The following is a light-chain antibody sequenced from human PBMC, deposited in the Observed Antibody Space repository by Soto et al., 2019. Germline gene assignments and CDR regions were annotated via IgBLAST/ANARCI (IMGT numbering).Light chain of an antibody. V-gene: IGKV3-20*01. CDR2: GAS. Sequence: EIVLTQSPGTLSSSPGERATLSCRAIQSVSSSYLSWYQQKPGQAPRLLIYGASSRATGIPDRFSGSGSGTDFTLTISSLQSEDFEVYYCQQYNNWPITFGQGTRLEIK. CDR1: QSVSSSY. CDR3: QQYNNWPIT. J-gene: IGKJ5*01.